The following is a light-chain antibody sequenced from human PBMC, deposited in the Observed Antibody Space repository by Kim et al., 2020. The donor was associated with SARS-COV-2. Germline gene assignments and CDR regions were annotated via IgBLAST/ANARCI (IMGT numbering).Light chain of an antibody. V-gene: IGKV3-20*01. CDR1: QSIISTY. CDR2: GAS. CDR3: RYYGNSFLV. Sequence: EVVLTQSPGTLSLSPGEGATLSCRASQSIISTYLAWFQQKPGQAPRLLMYGASYRATDIPDRFSGSASGTVFTLTISRLEPEDSAVYYGRYYGNSFLVVGGGTKVVIK. J-gene: IGKJ4*01.